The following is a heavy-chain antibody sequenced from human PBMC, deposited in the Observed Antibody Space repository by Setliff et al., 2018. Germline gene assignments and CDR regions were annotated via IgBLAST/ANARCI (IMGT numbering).Heavy chain of an antibody. CDR2: TIPIFGTT. CDR1: GGTFSNYG. V-gene: IGHV1-69*05. D-gene: IGHD2-15*01. J-gene: IGHJ5*02. CDR3: ARSPAVLGIVYLDP. Sequence: EASVKVSCKASGGTFSNYGVSWVRQAPGQGLEWMGGTIPIFGTTDYSQKFQGRVTIITDESTNTAFMQLSSLRSEDTAVYYCARSPAVLGIVYLDPWSQGTLVTVSS.